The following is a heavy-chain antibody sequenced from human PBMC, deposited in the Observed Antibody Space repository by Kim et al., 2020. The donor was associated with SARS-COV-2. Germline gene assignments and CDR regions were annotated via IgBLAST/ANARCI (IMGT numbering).Heavy chain of an antibody. CDR1: GFTFSSYA. CDR3: AREWRMTTVTRNDY. J-gene: IGHJ4*02. CDR2: ISYDGSNK. V-gene: IGHV3-30-3*01. D-gene: IGHD4-17*01. Sequence: GGSLRLSCAASGFTFSSYAMHWVRQAPGKGLEWVAVISYDGSNKYYADSVKGRFTISRDNSKNTLYLQMNSLRAEDTAVYYCAREWRMTTVTRNDYWGQGTLVTVSS.